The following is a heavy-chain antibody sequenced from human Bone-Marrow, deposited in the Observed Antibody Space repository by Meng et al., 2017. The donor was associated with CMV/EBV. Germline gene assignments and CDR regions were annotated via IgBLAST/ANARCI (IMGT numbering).Heavy chain of an antibody. J-gene: IGHJ4*02. CDR2: IIPIFGTA. V-gene: IGHV1-69*05. Sequence: SVKVSCKASGGTFSSYAISWVRQAPGQGLEWMGGIIPIFGTANYAQKFQGRVTITTDESTSTAYMELRSLRSDDTAVYYCARDQRFLEWSFDYWGQGTLVTVSS. CDR1: GGTFSSYA. CDR3: ARDQRFLEWSFDY. D-gene: IGHD3-3*01.